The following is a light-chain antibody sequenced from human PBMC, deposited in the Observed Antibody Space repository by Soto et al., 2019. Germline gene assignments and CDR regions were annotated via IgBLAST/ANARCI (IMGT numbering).Light chain of an antibody. V-gene: IGKV1-39*01. CDR3: QQSYSTPPT. CDR1: QSIGRN. CDR2: TSS. J-gene: IGKJ5*01. Sequence: DIHMTQSPASLSASVGDRVTISCRASQSIGRNLNWYQQKAGKAPTLLMFTSSNLQSGVPSRFSGSGSGTDFIFTISSLQPEDFATYYCQQSYSTPPTFGQGTRLEIK.